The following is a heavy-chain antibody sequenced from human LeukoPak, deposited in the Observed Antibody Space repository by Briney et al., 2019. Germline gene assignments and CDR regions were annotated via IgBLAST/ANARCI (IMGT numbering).Heavy chain of an antibody. D-gene: IGHD2-15*01. Sequence: PSETLSLTCTVSGGSISSSSYYWGWIRQPPGKGLEWIGSIYYSGSTYYNPSLKSRVTISVDTSKNQVSLKLSSVTAADTAVYYCARGTVGYCSGGSCQGWFDPWGQGTLVTVSS. CDR2: IYYSGST. CDR1: GGSISSSSYY. CDR3: ARGTVGYCSGGSCQGWFDP. J-gene: IGHJ5*02. V-gene: IGHV4-39*07.